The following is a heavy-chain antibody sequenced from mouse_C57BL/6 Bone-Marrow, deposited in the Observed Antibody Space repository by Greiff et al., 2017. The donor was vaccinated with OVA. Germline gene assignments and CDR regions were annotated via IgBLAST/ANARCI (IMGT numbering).Heavy chain of an antibody. CDR3: ARAAYGNYVYYYAMDY. CDR2: INYDGSST. J-gene: IGHJ4*01. V-gene: IGHV5-16*01. D-gene: IGHD2-1*01. Sequence: EVMLVESEGGLVQPGSSMKLSCTASGFTFSDYYMAWVRQVPEKGLEWVANINYDGSSTYYLDSLKSRFIISRDNAKNILYLQMSSLKSEDTATYYCARAAYGNYVYYYAMDYWGQGTSVTVSS. CDR1: GFTFSDYY.